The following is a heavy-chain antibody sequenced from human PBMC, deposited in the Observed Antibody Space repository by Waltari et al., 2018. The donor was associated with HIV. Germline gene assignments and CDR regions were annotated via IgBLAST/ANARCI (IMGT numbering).Heavy chain of an antibody. Sequence: QVQLVHSGPELKTPGASVKVSCPASGYTSPNYALNWGRQAPGQGLEWMGWINTNTVNPTYAQGFTGRFVFSLDTSVSTAYLQIISLKPEDTAVYYCASGLHSYGSGSFSGPSFDYWGQGTLVTVSS. CDR2: INTNTVNP. CDR1: GYTSPNYA. D-gene: IGHD3-10*01. CDR3: ASGLHSYGSGSFSGPSFDY. V-gene: IGHV7-4-1*02. J-gene: IGHJ4*02.